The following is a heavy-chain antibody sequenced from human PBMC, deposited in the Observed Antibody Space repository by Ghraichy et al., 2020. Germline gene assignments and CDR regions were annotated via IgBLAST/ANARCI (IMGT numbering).Heavy chain of an antibody. Sequence: SETLSLTCTVSGGSISSYYWSWIRQPPGKGLEWIGYIYYSGSTNYNPSLKSRVTISVDTSKNQFSLKLSSVTAADTAVYYCASLRGYFDYWGQGTLVTVSS. CDR2: IYYSGST. CDR1: GGSISSYY. J-gene: IGHJ4*02. CDR3: ASLRGYFDY. V-gene: IGHV4-59*01.